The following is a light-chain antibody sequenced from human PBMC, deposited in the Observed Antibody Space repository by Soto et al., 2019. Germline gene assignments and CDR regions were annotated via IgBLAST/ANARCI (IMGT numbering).Light chain of an antibody. V-gene: IGKV3-20*01. CDR3: QQYGSSRT. CDR1: QFVSSN. CDR2: GAS. Sequence: STDPQCVSPGKRATLSCGARQFVSSNLAWYQQKPGQAPRLLIYGASSRATGIPDRFSGSGSGTDFTLTISRLEPEDFAVYYCQQYGSSRTFGQGTKVDIK. J-gene: IGKJ1*01.